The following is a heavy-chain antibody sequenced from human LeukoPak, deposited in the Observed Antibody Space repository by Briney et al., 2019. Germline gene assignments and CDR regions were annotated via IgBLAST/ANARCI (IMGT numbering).Heavy chain of an antibody. CDR1: GGSISSYY. CDR2: IYYSGST. Sequence: SETLSLTCTVSGGSISSYYWSWIRQPPGKGLEWIGYIYYSGSTNYNPSLKSRVTISVDTSKNQFSLKLSSVTASDTAVYYCAREGSGWYDYWGQGTLVTVSS. CDR3: AREGSGWYDY. D-gene: IGHD6-19*01. J-gene: IGHJ4*02. V-gene: IGHV4-59*01.